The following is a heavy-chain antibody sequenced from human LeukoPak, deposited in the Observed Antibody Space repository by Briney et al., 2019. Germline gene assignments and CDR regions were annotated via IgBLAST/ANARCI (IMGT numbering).Heavy chain of an antibody. V-gene: IGHV4-34*01. Sequence: SETLSLTCAVYDGSFSGYYWSWIRQPPEKGLEWIGSIYYSGSTYYNPSLKSRVTISVDTSKNQFSLKLSSVTAADTAVYYCARRHSSSWIDYWGQGTLVTVSS. J-gene: IGHJ4*02. CDR2: IYYSGST. CDR3: ARRHSSSWIDY. D-gene: IGHD6-13*01. CDR1: DGSFSGYY.